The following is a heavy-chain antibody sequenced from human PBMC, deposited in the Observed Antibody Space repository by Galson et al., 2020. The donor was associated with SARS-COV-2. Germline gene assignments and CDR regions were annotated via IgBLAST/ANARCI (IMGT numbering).Heavy chain of an antibody. Sequence: ASETLSLTCAVSGGSISSADSYWSWIRQPPGKGLEWIGYIYYTGNTYYNPSLKSRVIISVDTSKDQFSLRLSSVTAADTAVYYCARQGNPVYYYYYGMDVWGQGTTVTVSS. CDR1: GGSISSADSY. J-gene: IGHJ6*02. V-gene: IGHV4-30-4*01. D-gene: IGHD1-1*01. CDR3: ARQGNPVYYYYYGMDV. CDR2: IYYTGNT.